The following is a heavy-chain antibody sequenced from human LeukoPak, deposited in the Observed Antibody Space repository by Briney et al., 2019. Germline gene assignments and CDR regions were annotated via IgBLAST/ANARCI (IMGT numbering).Heavy chain of an antibody. J-gene: IGHJ4*02. D-gene: IGHD3-16*01. CDR3: AVAGWGRPFDY. Sequence: SETLSLTCAVYGGSFSGYYWNWIRQPPGEGLEWIGEINHSGSTNYNPSLKSRVTISVDTSKNQFSLKLSSVTAADTAVYYCAVAGWGRPFDYGGQGTLVTVSS. V-gene: IGHV4-34*01. CDR1: GGSFSGYY. CDR2: INHSGST.